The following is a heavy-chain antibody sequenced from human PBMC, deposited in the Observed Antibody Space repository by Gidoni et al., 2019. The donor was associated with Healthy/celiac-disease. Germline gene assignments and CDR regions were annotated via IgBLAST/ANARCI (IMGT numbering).Heavy chain of an antibody. J-gene: IGHJ4*02. CDR1: GYTFTGYY. D-gene: IGHD3-9*01. CDR3: ARDYDILTGPIYYFDY. Sequence: QVQPVQSGAEVKKPGASVKVPCKASGYTFTGYYMHWVRQAPGQGLEWMGWINPNSGGTNYAQKCQGRVTMTRDTSISTAYMELSRLRSDDTAVYYCARDYDILTGPIYYFDYWGQGTLVTVSS. CDR2: INPNSGGT. V-gene: IGHV1-2*02.